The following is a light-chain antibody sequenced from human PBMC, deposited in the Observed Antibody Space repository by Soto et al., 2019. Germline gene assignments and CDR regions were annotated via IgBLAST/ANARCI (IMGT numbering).Light chain of an antibody. CDR2: TAS. V-gene: IGKV1-39*01. J-gene: IGKJ5*01. CDR1: QNINTY. Sequence: DIQMTQSPSSLSASVGDRVTITCRASQNINTYLNWYQQKQGKAPKLLMYTASTLQRGGPSRFTGSGSGTDFTLTISNLQPQDFETYYCQHSYTTPRIPFGQGTRLDIK. CDR3: QHSYTTPRIP.